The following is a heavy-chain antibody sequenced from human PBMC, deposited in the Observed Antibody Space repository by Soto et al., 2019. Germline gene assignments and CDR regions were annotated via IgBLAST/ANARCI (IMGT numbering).Heavy chain of an antibody. J-gene: IGHJ4*02. V-gene: IGHV3-30*03. CDR3: APWFGAFDY. Sequence: QVQLVESGGGVVQPGRSLRLSCAASGFTFSSYGMHWVRQAPGKGLEWVAVISYDGSNKYYADSVKGRFTISRDNSKNPLYLQINSLRAEDTAVYYCAPWFGAFDYWGQGTLVTVSS. D-gene: IGHD3-10*01. CDR1: GFTFSSYG. CDR2: ISYDGSNK.